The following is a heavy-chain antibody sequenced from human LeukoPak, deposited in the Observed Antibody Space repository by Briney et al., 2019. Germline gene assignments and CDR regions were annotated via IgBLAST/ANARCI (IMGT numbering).Heavy chain of an antibody. V-gene: IGHV4-39*01. Sequence: KPSETLSLTCNVFGGSVSTSGSFWAWIRQPPGKGPELIGNIHSSGSTSYNPSLRSRVTISVDTSKNQVSLNVFSVTAADTAVYYCLRSHGAYWGPGTLVTVSS. CDR1: GGSVSTSGSF. CDR2: IHSSGST. CDR3: LRSHGAY. D-gene: IGHD3-10*01. J-gene: IGHJ4*02.